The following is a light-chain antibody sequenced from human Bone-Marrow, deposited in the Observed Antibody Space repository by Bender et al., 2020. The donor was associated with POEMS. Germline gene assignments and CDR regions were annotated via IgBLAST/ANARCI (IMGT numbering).Light chain of an antibody. CDR3: QSADRTGSPLV. V-gene: IGLV3-21*02. CDR2: DDS. CDR1: SIGSKS. Sequence: SYVLTQPPSVSVAPGQTARIPCGGNSIGSKSVHWYQQKPGQAPVLVVYDDSERSSGIPERFSGSTSGTTATLTISGVQADDEGDYYCQSADRTGSPLVFGGGTKLTVL. J-gene: IGLJ3*02.